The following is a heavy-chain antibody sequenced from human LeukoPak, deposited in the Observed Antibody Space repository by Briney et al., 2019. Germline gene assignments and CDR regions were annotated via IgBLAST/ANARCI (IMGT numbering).Heavy chain of an antibody. CDR1: GYTFTGYY. CDR3: ARSFGCTDFWSGYFYPYYFYYMDV. J-gene: IGHJ6*03. CDR2: INPNSGGT. Sequence: ASVKVSCKASGYTFTGYYMHWVRQAPGQGLEWMGWINPNSGGTNYAQKFQGRVTMTRDTSISTAYMELSRLRSDDTAVYYCARSFGCTDFWSGYFYPYYFYYMDVWGKGTTVTVSS. V-gene: IGHV1-2*02. D-gene: IGHD3-3*01.